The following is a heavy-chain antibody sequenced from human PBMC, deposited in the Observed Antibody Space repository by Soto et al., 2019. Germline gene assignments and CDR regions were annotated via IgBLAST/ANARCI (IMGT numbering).Heavy chain of an antibody. J-gene: IGHJ6*02. D-gene: IGHD2-15*01. Sequence: PGGSLRLSCAASGFTFSNYAMHWVRQAPGKGLEWVTVISYDGSNKYYGDSVKGRFTISRDDSKSTLYLQMNSLRGEDTALYYCARDRCSGSSCFGMDVWGQGTTVTVSS. CDR1: GFTFSNYA. CDR2: ISYDGSNK. V-gene: IGHV3-30-3*01. CDR3: ARDRCSGSSCFGMDV.